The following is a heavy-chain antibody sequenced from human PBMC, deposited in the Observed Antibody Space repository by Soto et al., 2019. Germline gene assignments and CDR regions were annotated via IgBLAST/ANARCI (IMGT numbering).Heavy chain of an antibody. Sequence: SETLSLTCTVSGGSISSSSYYWGWIRQPPGKGLEWIGSIYYSGSTYYNPSLKSRVTISVDTSKNQFSLKLSSVTAADTAVYYCASGIVTTPCYYYMDVWGKGTRV. CDR1: GGSISSSSYY. J-gene: IGHJ6*03. D-gene: IGHD5-12*01. V-gene: IGHV4-39*01. CDR3: ASGIVTTPCYYYMDV. CDR2: IYYSGST.